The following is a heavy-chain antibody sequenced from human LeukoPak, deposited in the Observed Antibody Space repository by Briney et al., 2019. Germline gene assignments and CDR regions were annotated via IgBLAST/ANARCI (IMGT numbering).Heavy chain of an antibody. Sequence: ASVKVSCKASGYTFTGYYMHWVRQAPGQGLEWMGWISAYDGNTNYAQKLQGRVTMTTDTSTSTAYMELRSLRSDDTAVYYCARTIAAAFYNWFDPWGQGTLVTVSS. CDR3: ARTIAAAFYNWFDP. D-gene: IGHD6-13*01. V-gene: IGHV1-18*04. CDR2: ISAYDGNT. CDR1: GYTFTGYY. J-gene: IGHJ5*02.